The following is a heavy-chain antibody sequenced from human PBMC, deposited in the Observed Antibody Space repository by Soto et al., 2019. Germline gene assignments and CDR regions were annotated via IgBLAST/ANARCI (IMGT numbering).Heavy chain of an antibody. J-gene: IGHJ4*02. CDR2: IYPSDSDT. V-gene: IGHV5-51*01. CDR3: ARGGVSTRTFDY. Sequence: GESLKISCKCSLYNFAGYWIAWVRQMPGKGLELMGIIYPSDSDTRYRPSFQGQVTISADKSISSAYLQWSSLRASDTAMYYCARGGVSTRTFDYWGQGTPVTVSS. CDR1: LYNFAGYW. D-gene: IGHD3-3*01.